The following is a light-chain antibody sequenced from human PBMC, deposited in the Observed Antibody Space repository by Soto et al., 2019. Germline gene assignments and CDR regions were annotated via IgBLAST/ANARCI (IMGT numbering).Light chain of an antibody. CDR3: QQRSNWPRT. Sequence: IVLIQSPATLSVSPGERATLSFRASQNISKYLIWYQQKPGQAPRLLIYDVSNRATDIPARFSGSGSGTDFTLTISSLEPEDLAVYYCQQRSNWPRTFGQGTKVDIK. CDR2: DVS. CDR1: QNISKY. V-gene: IGKV3-11*01. J-gene: IGKJ1*01.